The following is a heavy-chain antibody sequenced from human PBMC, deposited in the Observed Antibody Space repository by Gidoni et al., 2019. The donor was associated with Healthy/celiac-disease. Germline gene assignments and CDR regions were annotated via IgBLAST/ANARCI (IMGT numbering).Heavy chain of an antibody. J-gene: IGHJ3*02. V-gene: IGHV4-34*01. CDR3: AGGRVYYDFWSGYGNCDAFDI. D-gene: IGHD3-3*01. CDR2: INHRGST. Sequence: QVQLQQWRAGLLKPSETLSLTCAAHGGSFRGYHWSWIRQPPGKGLEWIGEINHRGSTNYNPSLKSRVTISVDTSKNQFSLKLSSVTAADTAVYYCAGGRVYYDFWSGYGNCDAFDIWGQGTMVTVSS. CDR1: GGSFRGYH.